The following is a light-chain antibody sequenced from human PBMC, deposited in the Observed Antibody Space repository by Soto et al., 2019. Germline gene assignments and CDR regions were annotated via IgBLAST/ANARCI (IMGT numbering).Light chain of an antibody. CDR3: SSYAGSNNLV. V-gene: IGLV2-8*01. Sequence: QSALTQPPSASGSPGQSVTISCTGTSSDVGGYNYVSWYQQHPGKAPKLMIYEVSKRPSGVPDRFSVSKSGNTASLTVSGFQAEDEADYYCSSYAGSNNLVFGGGTKLTVL. CDR2: EVS. CDR1: SSDVGGYNY. J-gene: IGLJ2*01.